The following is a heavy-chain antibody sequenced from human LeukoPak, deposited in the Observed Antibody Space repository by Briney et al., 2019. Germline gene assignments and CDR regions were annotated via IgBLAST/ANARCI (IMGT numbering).Heavy chain of an antibody. D-gene: IGHD3-10*01. CDR1: GFTFSSYS. V-gene: IGHV3-21*01. CDR2: ISSSSSYI. CDR3: ARVSPPEYYYGSGSYYKSYNY. Sequence: GGSLRLSCAASGFTFSSYSMNWVRQAPGKGLEWVSSISSSSSYIYYADSVKGRFTISRDNAKNSLYLQMNRLRAADTAVYYCARVSPPEYYYGSGSYYKSYNYWGQGTLVTVSS. J-gene: IGHJ4*02.